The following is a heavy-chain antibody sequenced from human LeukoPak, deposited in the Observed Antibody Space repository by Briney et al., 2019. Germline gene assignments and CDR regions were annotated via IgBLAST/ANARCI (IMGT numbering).Heavy chain of an antibody. J-gene: IGHJ3*02. Sequence: PGGSLRLSWAASGFTFSSYGMHWVRQAPGKGPEWVAFMRYDGSNKYYADSVKGRFTISRDNSKNTLYLQMNSLRAVDTAVYYCAKDTLVVVPAAIRGSDAFDIWGQGTMVTVSS. D-gene: IGHD2-2*02. CDR2: MRYDGSNK. V-gene: IGHV3-30*02. CDR3: AKDTLVVVPAAIRGSDAFDI. CDR1: GFTFSSYG.